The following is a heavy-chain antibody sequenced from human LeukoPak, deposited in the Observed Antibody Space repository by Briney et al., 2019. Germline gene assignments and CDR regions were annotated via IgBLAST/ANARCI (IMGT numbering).Heavy chain of an antibody. J-gene: IGHJ4*02. D-gene: IGHD3-3*01. CDR1: GFTFSNYW. CDR3: AREIWSGTIDY. V-gene: IGHV3-74*01. CDR2: INRDGSTT. Sequence: GGSLRLSCAASGFTFSNYWVHWVRQAPGKGLVWVSRINRDGSTTNYADSVRGRFTISRDNAKNSLYLQMNSLRAEDTAVYYCAREIWSGTIDYWGQGTLVTVSS.